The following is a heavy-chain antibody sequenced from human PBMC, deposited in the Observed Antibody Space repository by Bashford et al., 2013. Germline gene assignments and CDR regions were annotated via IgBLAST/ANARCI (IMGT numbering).Heavy chain of an antibody. CDR2: INPISGNS. CDR1: GYTFTDYY. J-gene: IGHJ1*01. D-gene: IGHD3/OR15-3a*01. Sequence: VASVKVSCKASGYTFTDYYVHWVRQASGQGFEWMGWINPISGNSNYAEKFQGRVTLTRDTSVSTAYMDLDRLTSDDTAMYYCAKVDVAGPLGHLQNWGQGTRGHRLL. CDR3: AKVDVAGPLGHLQN. V-gene: IGHV1-2*02.